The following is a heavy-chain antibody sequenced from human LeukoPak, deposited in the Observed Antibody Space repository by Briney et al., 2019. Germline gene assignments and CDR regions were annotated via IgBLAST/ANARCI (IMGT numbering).Heavy chain of an antibody. V-gene: IGHV3-23*01. CDR3: AKPKEPYYYYYYMDV. CDR2: ISGNAGST. J-gene: IGHJ6*03. Sequence: EGSLRLSCAASGFTFSSYAMSWVRQAPGKGLEWVSGISGNAGSTYYGGSVRGRFTISRDNSKNTLYLQMNSLRAEDTAVYYCAKPKEPYYYYYYMDVWGKGTTVTVSS. CDR1: GFTFSSYA. D-gene: IGHD1-26*01.